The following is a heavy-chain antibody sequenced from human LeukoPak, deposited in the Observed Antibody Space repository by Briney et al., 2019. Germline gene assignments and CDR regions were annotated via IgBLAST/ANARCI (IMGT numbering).Heavy chain of an antibody. J-gene: IGHJ4*02. CDR1: GFSFSSYG. D-gene: IGHD1-20*01. CDR2: ISYDGSNK. Sequence: GGPLRLSCAASGFSFSSYGTHWVRQAPGKGLEWVAVISYDGSNKYYADSVKGRFTISRDNSKNTLYLQMNSLRAEDTAVYYCAKDPSYNWNYLTYWGQGTLVTVSS. V-gene: IGHV3-30*18. CDR3: AKDPSYNWNYLTY.